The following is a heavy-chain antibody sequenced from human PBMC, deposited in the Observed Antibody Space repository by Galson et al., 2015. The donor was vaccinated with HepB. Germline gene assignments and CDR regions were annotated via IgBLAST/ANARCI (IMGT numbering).Heavy chain of an antibody. J-gene: IGHJ4*02. Sequence: SVKVSCKASGYSFTSNGISWVRQAPGQGLEWMGWISTYSGDTNNAQKHQGRVTMTTDTSTSTAYMVLRSLRSDDTAVYYCARDKNYRFDYWGQGTLVTVSS. CDR2: ISTYSGDT. CDR3: ARDKNYRFDY. V-gene: IGHV1-18*04. D-gene: IGHD3-16*02. CDR1: GYSFTSNG.